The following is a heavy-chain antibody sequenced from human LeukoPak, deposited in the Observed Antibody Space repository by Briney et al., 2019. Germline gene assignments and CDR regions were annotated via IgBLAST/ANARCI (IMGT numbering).Heavy chain of an antibody. CDR2: ISGNGVNK. CDR1: GFTFDTYA. D-gene: IGHD3-22*01. J-gene: IGHJ4*02. Sequence: GGSLRLSCAASGFTFDTYAMSWVRQAPGGGLEWVSGISGNGVNKYYADSVKGRFTVPRDNSKDTLWLQMNALRAEDTAVYFCAKRDYSDVSGYSPLFANWGQGTLVTVSS. CDR3: AKRDYSDVSGYSPLFAN. V-gene: IGHV3-23*01.